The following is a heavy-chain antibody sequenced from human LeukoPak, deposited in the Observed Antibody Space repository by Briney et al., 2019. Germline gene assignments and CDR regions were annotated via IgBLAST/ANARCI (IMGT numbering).Heavy chain of an antibody. D-gene: IGHD6-13*01. J-gene: IGHJ4*02. V-gene: IGHV3-48*04. CDR1: GFTFSSYS. CDR2: ISSSSSTI. Sequence: GGSLRLSCAASGFTFSSYSMNWVRQAPGKGLEWVSYISSSSSTIYYADSVKGRFTISGDNAKNSLYLQMNSLRAEDTAVYYCAREYDSSSWAFDFWGQGTLVTVSS. CDR3: AREYDSSSWAFDF.